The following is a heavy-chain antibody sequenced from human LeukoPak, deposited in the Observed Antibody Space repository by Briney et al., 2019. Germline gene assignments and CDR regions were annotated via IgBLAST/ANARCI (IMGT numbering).Heavy chain of an antibody. CDR2: IGSSSSHI. V-gene: IGHV3-21*01. D-gene: IGHD1-26*01. J-gene: IGHJ3*02. CDR1: GFTVYNNY. CDR3: GRVGSGGTREDTLDI. Sequence: GGSLRLSCEASGFTVYNNYMGWVRQTPGKGLEWVSSIGSSSSHIYYADSVKGRFTISRDNAKNSLYLQMNSLRAEDTAVYYCGRVGSGGTREDTLDIWGQGTMVTVSS.